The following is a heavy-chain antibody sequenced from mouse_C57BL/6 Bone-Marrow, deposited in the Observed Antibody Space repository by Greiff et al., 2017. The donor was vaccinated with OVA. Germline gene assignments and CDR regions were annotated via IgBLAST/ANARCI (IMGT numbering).Heavy chain of an antibody. CDR3: AIPGYYYAMDY. V-gene: IGHV1-55*01. J-gene: IGHJ4*01. CDR1: GYTFTSYW. Sequence: QVQLQQPGAELVKPGASVKMSCKASGYTFTSYWITWVKRRPGQGLAWIGDIYPGSGSTNYNEKFKSKATLTVDTSSSTAYMQLSSLTSEDSEVYYCAIPGYYYAMDYWGQGTSVTVSS. CDR2: IYPGSGST. D-gene: IGHD4-1*01.